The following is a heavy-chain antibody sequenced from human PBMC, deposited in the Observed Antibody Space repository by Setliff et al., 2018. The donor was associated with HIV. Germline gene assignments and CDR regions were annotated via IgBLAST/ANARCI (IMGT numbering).Heavy chain of an antibody. V-gene: IGHV4-38-2*02. J-gene: IGHJ3*01. CDR1: GCSVKSAFY. CDR3: ARAPPGIQNDAFDV. CDR2: IYHSGTT. Sequence: SETLSLPCTVSGCSVKSAFYWVWIRQTPGEGLEWIGSIYHSGTTYYNPSLASRATLSLDTSKNQFSLRLTSVTAADTALYSCARAPPGIQNDAFDVWGQGTMVTVSS.